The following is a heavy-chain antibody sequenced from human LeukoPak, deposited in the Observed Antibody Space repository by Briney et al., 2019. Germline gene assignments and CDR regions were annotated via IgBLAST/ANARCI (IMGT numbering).Heavy chain of an antibody. CDR3: ARQLGYCSSTSCYADKVDY. CDR2: IYYSGST. V-gene: IGHV4-39*01. CDR1: GGSISSSIYY. J-gene: IGHJ4*02. D-gene: IGHD2-2*01. Sequence: SETLSLACTVSGGSISSSIYYWGWIRQPPGKGLEWIGSIYYSGSTYYNPSLKSRVTISVDTSKNQFSLKLSSVTAADTAVYYCARQLGYCSSTSCYADKVDYWGQGTLVTVSS.